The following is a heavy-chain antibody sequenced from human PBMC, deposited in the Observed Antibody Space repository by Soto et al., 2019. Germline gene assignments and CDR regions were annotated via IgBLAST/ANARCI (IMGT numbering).Heavy chain of an antibody. V-gene: IGHV2-5*02. J-gene: IGHJ5*02. CDR1: WVSLTPSGGG. CDR3: AHRTTTVTWWFDP. Sequence: ESGPTLVKPPQTLTLTRTFSWVSLTPSGGGVGWVPHPPGKALEWLALIYWDDDKRYSPSPKSRLTITKDTSKNQVVLTMTNMDPADTATYFCAHRTTTVTWWFDPWGQGTLVTVSS. D-gene: IGHD4-17*01. CDR2: IYWDDDK.